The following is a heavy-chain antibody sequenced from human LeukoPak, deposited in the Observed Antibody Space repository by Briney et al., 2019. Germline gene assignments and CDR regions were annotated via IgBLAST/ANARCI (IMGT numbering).Heavy chain of an antibody. D-gene: IGHD5-24*01. CDR2: IIPIFGTA. Sequence: SVKVSCKASGGTFSSYAISWVRQAPGQRLEWMGRIIPIFGTANYAQKFQGRVTITTDESTSTAYMELSSLRSEDTAVYYCARGDGYNYFDYWGQGTLVTVSS. V-gene: IGHV1-69*05. CDR3: ARGDGYNYFDY. J-gene: IGHJ4*02. CDR1: GGTFSSYA.